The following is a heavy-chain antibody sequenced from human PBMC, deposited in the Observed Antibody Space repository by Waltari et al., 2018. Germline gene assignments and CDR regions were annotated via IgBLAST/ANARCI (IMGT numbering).Heavy chain of an antibody. V-gene: IGHV4-34*01. D-gene: IGHD6-19*01. CDR3: AIRIAVAGSNWFDP. J-gene: IGHJ5*02. CDR1: GGSFRGYS. CDR2: INHSGST. Sequence: QVQLQQWGAGLLKPSEPTSLTCAVYGGSFRGYSWSWTRQPPGKGLEWIGEINHSGSTNYNPSLKSRVTISVDTSKNQFSLKLSSVTAADTAVYYCAIRIAVAGSNWFDPWGQGTLVTVSS.